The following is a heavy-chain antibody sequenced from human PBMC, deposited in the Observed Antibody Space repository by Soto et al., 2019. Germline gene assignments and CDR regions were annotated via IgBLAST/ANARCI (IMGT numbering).Heavy chain of an antibody. J-gene: IGHJ5*02. D-gene: IGHD3-3*01. Sequence: SETLSLTCTVSGGSISSYYWSWIRQPPGKGLEWIGYIYYSGSTNYNPSLKSRVTISVDTSKNQFSLKLSSVTAADTAVYYCARHPHISILGVGPNNNWFDPWGQGTLVTVSS. CDR3: ARHPHISILGVGPNNNWFDP. CDR2: IYYSGST. V-gene: IGHV4-59*08. CDR1: GGSISSYY.